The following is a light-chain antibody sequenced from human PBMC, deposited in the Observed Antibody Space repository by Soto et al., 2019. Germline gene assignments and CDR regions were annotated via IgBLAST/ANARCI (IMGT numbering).Light chain of an antibody. CDR1: SSDVGGYDY. V-gene: IGLV2-14*01. J-gene: IGLJ3*02. Sequence: QSALTQPASVSGSPGQSITISCTGTSSDVGGYDYVSWYQQHPSKAPKLIIYEVSDRPSGVSNRFSGSKSGNTASQTISGLQAEDEADYYCSSYTSSNTLMFGGGTKLTVL. CDR2: EVS. CDR3: SSYTSSNTLM.